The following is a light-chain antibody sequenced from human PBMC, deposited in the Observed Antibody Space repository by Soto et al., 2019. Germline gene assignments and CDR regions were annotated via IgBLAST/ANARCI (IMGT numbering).Light chain of an antibody. CDR2: NAS. CDR3: QQFSSYSRT. V-gene: IGKV1-5*01. J-gene: IGKJ1*01. CDR1: QSVSSW. Sequence: DIPMTQSPSTLSASVGDRVTITCRASQSVSSWLAWYHQKPGKAPKLLIYNASNLDSGVPSRFRGICSGTEFTLTISSLQPDDFATYYCQQFSSYSRTFGQGTKV.